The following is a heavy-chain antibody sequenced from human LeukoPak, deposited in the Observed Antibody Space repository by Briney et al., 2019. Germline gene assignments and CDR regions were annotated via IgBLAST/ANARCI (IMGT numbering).Heavy chain of an antibody. Sequence: SETLSLTCAVYGGSFSGYYWSWIRQPPGKGLEWIWEINHSGSTNYNPSLKSRVTISVDTSKNQFSLKLSSVTAADTAVYYCARGTTGYCSGGSCYNYYYYGMDVWGQGTTVTVSS. J-gene: IGHJ6*02. D-gene: IGHD2-15*01. CDR2: INHSGST. CDR3: ARGTTGYCSGGSCYNYYYYGMDV. V-gene: IGHV4-34*01. CDR1: GGSFSGYY.